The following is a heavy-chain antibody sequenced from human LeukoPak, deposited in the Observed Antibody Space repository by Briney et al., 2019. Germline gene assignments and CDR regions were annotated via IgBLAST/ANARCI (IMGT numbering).Heavy chain of an antibody. V-gene: IGHV3-53*01. J-gene: IGHJ4*02. D-gene: IGHD6-19*01. CDR3: ARSMYSSGWHFDY. Sequence: GGSLRLSCVASGFKFSDYYMSWVRQAPGKGLEWVSVIYSGGSTYSADSVKGRFTISGDISNNTLYLHMNSLRAEDTAVYYCARSMYSSGWHFDYWGQGTLVTVSS. CDR1: GFKFSDYY. CDR2: IYSGGST.